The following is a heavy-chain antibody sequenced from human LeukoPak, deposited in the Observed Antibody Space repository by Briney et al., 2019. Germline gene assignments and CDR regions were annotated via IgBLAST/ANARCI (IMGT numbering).Heavy chain of an antibody. V-gene: IGHV3-23*01. CDR2: ISRSGGST. CDR3: AKQLPVLRITMIVVVPDAFDI. D-gene: IGHD3-22*01. CDR1: GFTFSSYA. Sequence: PGGSLRLSCAASGFTFSSYAMSWVRQAPGKGLEWVSAISRSGGSTYYADSVKGRFTISRDNSKNTLYLQMNSLRAEDTAVYYCAKQLPVLRITMIVVVPDAFDIWGQGTMVTVSS. J-gene: IGHJ3*02.